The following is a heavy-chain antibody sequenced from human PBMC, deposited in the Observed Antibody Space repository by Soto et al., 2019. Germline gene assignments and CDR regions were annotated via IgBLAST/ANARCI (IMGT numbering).Heavy chain of an antibody. CDR1: GFTFSSYW. CDR2: IKEDGGEK. V-gene: IGHV3-7*01. J-gene: IGHJ4*02. Sequence: AGGSLRLSCAASGFTFSSYWMTWVRQAPGRGLEWVANIKEDGGEKYYVGSVEGRFTISRDNAKNSLYLQMNTLRAEDTAVYYCARDDGMRSVDYWGQGTLVTVSS. CDR3: ARDDGMRSVDY.